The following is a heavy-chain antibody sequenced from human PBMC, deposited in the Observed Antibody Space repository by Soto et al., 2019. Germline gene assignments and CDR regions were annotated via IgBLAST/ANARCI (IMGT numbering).Heavy chain of an antibody. CDR1: GFTFSSYG. J-gene: IGHJ5*02. D-gene: IGHD6-19*01. V-gene: IGHV3-33*01. CDR2: IWYDGSNK. Sequence: QVQLVESGGGVVQPGRSLRLSCGASGFTFSSYGMHWVRQAPGKGLEWVAVIWYDGSNKYYADSVKGRFTISRDNSKNTLYLQMNSLRAEDTAVYYCAREAVAGTPMNWFDPWGQGTLVTVSS. CDR3: AREAVAGTPMNWFDP.